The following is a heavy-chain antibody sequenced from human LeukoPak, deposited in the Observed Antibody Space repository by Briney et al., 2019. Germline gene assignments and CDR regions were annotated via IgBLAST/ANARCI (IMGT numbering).Heavy chain of an antibody. CDR1: GYAFSSYG. CDR2: IGAYNDNT. D-gene: IGHD3-22*01. V-gene: IGHV1-18*01. Sequence: ASVKVSCKASGYAFSSYGISWVRQAPGQGLEWMGWIGAYNDNTNYAQKFQGRVTMTTDTSTNTAYLELRSLRSEDTAVYYCARDDSSGYLNWFDPWGQGTLVTVSS. J-gene: IGHJ5*02. CDR3: ARDDSSGYLNWFDP.